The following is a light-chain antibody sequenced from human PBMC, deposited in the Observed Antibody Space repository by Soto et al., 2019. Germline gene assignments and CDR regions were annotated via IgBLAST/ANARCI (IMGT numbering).Light chain of an antibody. CDR1: QSISTW. Sequence: DIQMTQSPSTLSASVGDRVTITCRASQSISTWLAWYQQKPGKAPKLLIYKAINLQSGVPSRFSGSGSVTEFSLTISSLHPDDFATYYFQRYNDFQYIFGQGTKLEMK. J-gene: IGKJ2*01. V-gene: IGKV1-5*03. CDR2: KAI. CDR3: QRYNDFQYI.